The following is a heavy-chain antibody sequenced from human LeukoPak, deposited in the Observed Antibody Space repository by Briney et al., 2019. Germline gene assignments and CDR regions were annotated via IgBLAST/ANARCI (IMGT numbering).Heavy chain of an antibody. CDR3: ARKVPAVPFDY. CDR1: GYTFTSYY. V-gene: IGHV1-46*01. Sequence: ASVKVSCKASGYTFTSYYMHWVRQAPGQGLEWMGIVNPSGGSTSYAQKFQGRVTMTRDTSTSTVYMELSSLRSEDTAVYDCARKVPAVPFDYWGQGTLVTVSS. CDR2: VNPSGGST. D-gene: IGHD2-2*01. J-gene: IGHJ4*02.